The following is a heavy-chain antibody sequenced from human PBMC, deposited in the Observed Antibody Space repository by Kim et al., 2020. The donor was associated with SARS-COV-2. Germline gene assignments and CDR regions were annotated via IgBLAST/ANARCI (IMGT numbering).Heavy chain of an antibody. Sequence: SETLSLTCSVSGYSITTVSYYWGWIRQSPGKGLEWIGSIYHTGSTYYNPSLKSRVTLSVDKSTNQFSLHMNSVAAADTDVYDCARPWCGVVFSGWFAPWG. CDR2: IYHTGST. CDR1: GYSITTVSYY. V-gene: IGHV4-39*01. CDR3: ARPWCGVVFSGWFAP. J-gene: IGHJ5*02. D-gene: IGHD3-10*01.